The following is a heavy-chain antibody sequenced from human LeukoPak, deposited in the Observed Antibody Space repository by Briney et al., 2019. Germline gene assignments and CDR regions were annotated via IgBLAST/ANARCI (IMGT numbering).Heavy chain of an antibody. CDR2: ISAYNGNT. CDR1: GYTFTSYG. Sequence: GASVKVSCKASGYTFTSYGISWVRQAPGQGLEWMGWISAYNGNTNYAQKLQGRVTMTTDTSTSTAYMELRSLRSDDTAVYYCARGVVLLWFGELGENWFDPWGQGTLVTVSS. V-gene: IGHV1-18*01. J-gene: IGHJ5*02. D-gene: IGHD3-10*01. CDR3: ARGVVLLWFGELGENWFDP.